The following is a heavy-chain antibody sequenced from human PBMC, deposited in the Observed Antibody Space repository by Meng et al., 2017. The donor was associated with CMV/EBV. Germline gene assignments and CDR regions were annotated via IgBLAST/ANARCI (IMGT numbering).Heavy chain of an antibody. V-gene: IGHV4-34*01. Sequence: SETLSLTCAVYGGSFSGYYWSWIRQPPGKGLEWIGEINHSGSTNYNPSLKSRVTISVDTSKNQFSLKLSSVTAADTAVYYCARYGMGARAFGDYYYYGMDVWGQGTTVTVSS. CDR2: INHSGST. CDR1: GGSFSGYY. J-gene: IGHJ6*02. D-gene: IGHD3-16*01. CDR3: ARYGMGARAFGDYYYYGMDV.